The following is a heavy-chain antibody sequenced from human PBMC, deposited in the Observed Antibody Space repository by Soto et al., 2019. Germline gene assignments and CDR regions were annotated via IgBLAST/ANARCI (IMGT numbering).Heavy chain of an antibody. D-gene: IGHD3-22*01. J-gene: IGHJ4*02. V-gene: IGHV1-3*01. CDR3: ARGGYCDSSSYLAY. CDR1: GYTFTSYG. Sequence: ASVKVSCKASGYTFTSYGINWVRQAPGRGLEWMGWINPGNGNTKYSQQCQGRVIIDTATSASTVYMDLSSLRSEDTAVYSCARGGYCDSSSYLAYWGLGTLVTVSS. CDR2: INPGNGNT.